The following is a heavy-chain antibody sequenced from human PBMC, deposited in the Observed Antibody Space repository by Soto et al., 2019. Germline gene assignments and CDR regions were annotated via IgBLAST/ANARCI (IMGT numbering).Heavy chain of an antibody. D-gene: IGHD2-15*01. Sequence: QVQLQQWGAGLLKPSETLSLTCAVYGGSFSGYYWSWIRQPPGKGLEWIGEINHSGSTNYNPSLKIRVTLSVDPAKNQFSLKLRSVTAADTAVYYCASGGNHNWFDPWGQGTLVTVSS. CDR3: ASGGNHNWFDP. CDR1: GGSFSGYY. V-gene: IGHV4-34*01. J-gene: IGHJ5*02. CDR2: INHSGST.